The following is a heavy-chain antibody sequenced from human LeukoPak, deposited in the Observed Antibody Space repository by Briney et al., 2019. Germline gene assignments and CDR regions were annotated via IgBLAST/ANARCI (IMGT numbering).Heavy chain of an antibody. CDR2: INAGNGNI. CDR3: ARTSFVTMVRGVITPYYYYGMDV. Sequence: ASVKVSCKASGYTFTSYAMHWVRQAPGQRLEWMGWINAGNGNIKYSQKFQGRVTITRDTSASTAYMELSSLRSEDTAVYYCARTSFVTMVRGVITPYYYYGMDVWGQGTTVTVSS. J-gene: IGHJ6*02. V-gene: IGHV1-3*01. CDR1: GYTFTSYA. D-gene: IGHD3-10*01.